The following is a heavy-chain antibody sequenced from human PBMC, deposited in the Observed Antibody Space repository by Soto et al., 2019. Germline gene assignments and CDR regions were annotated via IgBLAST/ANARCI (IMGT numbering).Heavy chain of an antibody. CDR1: GFTFSSYV. Sequence: EVQLLESGGGLVQPGGSLRLSCAASGFTFSSYVMSWVRQAPGKGLDWVSGTSISGGSTYYADSVKGRFTISRDDSKNALYLQMNSLRAEDTAVYYCAKEDTAMGPFDYWGQGTLVTVSS. J-gene: IGHJ4*02. V-gene: IGHV3-23*01. D-gene: IGHD5-18*01. CDR2: TSISGGST. CDR3: AKEDTAMGPFDY.